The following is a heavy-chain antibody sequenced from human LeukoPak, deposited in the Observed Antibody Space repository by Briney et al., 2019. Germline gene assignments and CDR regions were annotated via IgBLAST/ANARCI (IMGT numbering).Heavy chain of an antibody. D-gene: IGHD2-15*01. Sequence: ASVTVSCKTSGYTFTNYYVHWVRQAPGQGLEWMGYIVPDTGGVDYDQRFQGRVTMTRDKSISTVYMELSSLKSDDTAVYYCATEDKYCSGANCGKFWGQGTLVTVSS. V-gene: IGHV1-2*02. CDR2: IVPDTGGV. J-gene: IGHJ4*02. CDR3: ATEDKYCSGANCGKF. CDR1: GYTFTNYY.